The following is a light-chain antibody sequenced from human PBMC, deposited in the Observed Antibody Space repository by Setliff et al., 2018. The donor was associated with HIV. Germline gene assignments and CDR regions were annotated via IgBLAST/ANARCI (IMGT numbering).Light chain of an antibody. CDR2: EVS. Sequence: QSALTQPASVSGSPGQSITISCTGTSSDVGDYNFVSCYQHYPGKAPKLMIYEVSNRPSGVSNRFSGSKSGNTASLTISGLQAEDEADYYCSSYTSSSTHVIFGGGTKVTVL. CDR3: SSYTSSSTHVI. J-gene: IGLJ2*01. CDR1: SSDVGDYNF. V-gene: IGLV2-14*01.